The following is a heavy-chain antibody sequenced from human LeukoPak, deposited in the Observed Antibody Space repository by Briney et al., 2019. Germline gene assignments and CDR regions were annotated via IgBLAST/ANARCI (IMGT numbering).Heavy chain of an antibody. Sequence: QTGGSLRLSCAASGFTFDDYAMHWVRQAPGKGLEWVSGISWNSGSIGYAESVKGRFTISRDNAKKSLYLQMNSLRAEETALYYCAKDKSGRSSSWSHFDYWGQGTLVTVSS. CDR3: AKDKSGRSSSWSHFDY. CDR1: GFTFDDYA. V-gene: IGHV3-9*01. CDR2: ISWNSGSI. J-gene: IGHJ4*02. D-gene: IGHD6-13*01.